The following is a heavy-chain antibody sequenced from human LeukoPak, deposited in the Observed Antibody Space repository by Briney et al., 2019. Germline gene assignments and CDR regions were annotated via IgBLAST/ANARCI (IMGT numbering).Heavy chain of an antibody. Sequence: SETLSLTCTVSGGSISSMRYYWGWIRQPPGKGLEWIGSSYDSGSTYYNPSLKRRVTISVDTSTNQFSLKLSSVTAADTAVYYCARDPSAGYCSSTSCDGDYWGQGTLVTVSS. J-gene: IGHJ4*02. CDR3: ARDPSAGYCSSTSCDGDY. D-gene: IGHD2-2*01. CDR1: GGSISSMRYY. V-gene: IGHV4-39*02. CDR2: SYDSGST.